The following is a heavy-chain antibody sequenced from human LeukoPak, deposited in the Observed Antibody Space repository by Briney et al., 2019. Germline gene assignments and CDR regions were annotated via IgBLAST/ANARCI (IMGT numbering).Heavy chain of an antibody. CDR2: IYSGGTT. Sequence: GGSLRLSCAASGFTVSSNYMSWVRQAPGKGLEWVSVIYSGGTTYYADSVKGRFTISRDNSKNTLYLQMNSLRAEDTAVYYCASVADTVMGIDYWGQGTLVTVSS. D-gene: IGHD5-18*01. V-gene: IGHV3-53*01. CDR1: GFTVSSNY. J-gene: IGHJ4*02. CDR3: ASVADTVMGIDY.